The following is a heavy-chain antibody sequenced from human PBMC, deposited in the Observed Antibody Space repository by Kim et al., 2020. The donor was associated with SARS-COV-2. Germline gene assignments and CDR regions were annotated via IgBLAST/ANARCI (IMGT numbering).Heavy chain of an antibody. V-gene: IGHV3-74*01. J-gene: IGHJ4*02. D-gene: IGHD2-15*01. Sequence: ADSVKGRSTISRDNAKGTLYLQMNILRAEDTAVYYCARGYCSGSYCYSFDYWGQGTLITVSS. CDR3: ARGYCSGSYCYSFDY.